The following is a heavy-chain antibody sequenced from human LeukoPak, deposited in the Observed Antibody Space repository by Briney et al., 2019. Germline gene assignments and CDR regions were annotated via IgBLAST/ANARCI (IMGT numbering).Heavy chain of an antibody. CDR2: IYSGGST. CDR3: ARAARQDYYFDY. D-gene: IGHD6-6*01. CDR1: GLTVSSNY. Sequence: GGSLRLSCAASGLTVSSNYMSWVRQAPGKGLEWVSVIYSGGSTYYADSVKGRFTISRDNSKNTLYLQMNSLRAEDTAVYYCARAARQDYYFDYWGQGTLVTVSS. V-gene: IGHV3-66*02. J-gene: IGHJ4*02.